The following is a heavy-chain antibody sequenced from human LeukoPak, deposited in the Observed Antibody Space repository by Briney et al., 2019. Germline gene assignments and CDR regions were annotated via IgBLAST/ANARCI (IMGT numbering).Heavy chain of an antibody. D-gene: IGHD3-9*01. J-gene: IGHJ4*02. CDR3: ARGPVHYDILTGYFVYFDY. V-gene: IGHV4-34*01. CDR1: GGSFSGYY. Sequence: PSETLSLTCAVYGGSFSGYYWSWIRQPPGKGLEWIGEINHSGSTNYNPSLKSRVTISVDTSKNQFSLKLSSVTAADTAVYYCARGPVHYDILTGYFVYFDYWGQGTLVTVSS. CDR2: INHSGST.